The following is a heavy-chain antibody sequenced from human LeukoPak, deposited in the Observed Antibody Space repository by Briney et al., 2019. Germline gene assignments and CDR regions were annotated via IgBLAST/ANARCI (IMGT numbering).Heavy chain of an antibody. J-gene: IGHJ4*02. Sequence: PGGSLGLSCAASGFTFNTYGMHWVRQAPGKGLEWVAATSSDESTKHYADSVKGRFTISRDNSKNTLFLQMNSLRAEDTAVYYCAKKNSGSYYEGPDYWGQGTLVTVSS. V-gene: IGHV3-30*18. CDR2: TSSDESTK. D-gene: IGHD1-26*01. CDR3: AKKNSGSYYEGPDY. CDR1: GFTFNTYG.